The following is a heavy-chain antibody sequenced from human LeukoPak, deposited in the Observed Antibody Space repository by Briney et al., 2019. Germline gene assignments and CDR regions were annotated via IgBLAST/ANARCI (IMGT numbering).Heavy chain of an antibody. CDR1: GFTFSSYA. J-gene: IGHJ4*02. V-gene: IGHV3-30-3*01. CDR2: ISYDGSNK. Sequence: GGSLRLSCAASGFTFSSYAMHWVRQAPGKGLEWVAVISYDGSNKYYANSVKGRFTISRDNSKNTLYLQMNSLRAEDTAVYYCASGPNYFDYWGQGTLVTVSS. CDR3: ASGPNYFDY.